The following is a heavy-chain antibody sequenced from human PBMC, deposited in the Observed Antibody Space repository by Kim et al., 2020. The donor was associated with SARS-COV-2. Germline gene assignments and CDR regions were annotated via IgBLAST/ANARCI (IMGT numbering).Heavy chain of an antibody. CDR3: ARHSYGWGSYPPDGMDV. D-gene: IGHD3-10*01. Sequence: GGSLRLSCAASGFTVSTNYMSWVRQAPGKGLECVSVTYTSGNTYYADSVRGRFTISRDNSKNTLYLQVNSLRAEDTAVYYCARHSYGWGSYPPDGMDVWG. V-gene: IGHV3-66*04. CDR2: TYTSGNT. J-gene: IGHJ6*01. CDR1: GFTVSTNY.